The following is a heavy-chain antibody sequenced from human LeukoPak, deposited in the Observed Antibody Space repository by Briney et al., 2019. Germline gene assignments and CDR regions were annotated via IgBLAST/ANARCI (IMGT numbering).Heavy chain of an antibody. CDR1: GSTFSSYA. CDR2: ISYDGSNK. J-gene: IGHJ4*02. Sequence: GGSLRLSCAASGSTFSSYAMHWVRQAPGKGLEWVAVISYDGSNKYYADSVKGRFTISRDNSKNTLYLQMNSLRAEDTAVYYCARVIGSYWGQGTLVTVSS. V-gene: IGHV3-30-3*01. CDR3: ARVIGSY.